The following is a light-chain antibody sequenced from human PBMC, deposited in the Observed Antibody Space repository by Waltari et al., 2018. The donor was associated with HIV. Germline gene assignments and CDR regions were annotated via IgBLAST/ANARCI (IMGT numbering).Light chain of an antibody. J-gene: IGLJ3*02. CDR1: NSTVGSNP. V-gene: IGLV1-44*01. CDR3: AARDDSLNAWV. Sequence: QSVLTQPPSASGTPGRRVTIPCSGNNSTVGSNPVNWYRQVPGTAPKLLMFSNNQRPSGVPDRFSGSKSGTSASLAIRGLKSEDEADYYCAARDDSLNAWVFGGGTKVTVL. CDR2: SNN.